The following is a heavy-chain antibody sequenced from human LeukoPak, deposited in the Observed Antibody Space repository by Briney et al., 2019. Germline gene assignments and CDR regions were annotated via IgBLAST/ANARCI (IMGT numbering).Heavy chain of an antibody. CDR3: AREPLRVQRWFDP. CDR2: INPSGGTT. V-gene: IGHV1-46*01. D-gene: IGHD1-1*01. J-gene: IGHJ5*02. Sequence: ASVKVSCKASGYTFINYYMHWVRQAPGQGLEWMGIINPSGGTTSYAQNFQGRVTMTTDTSTSTAYMELRSLRSDDTAVYYCAREPLRVQRWFDPRGQGTLVTVSS. CDR1: GYTFINYY.